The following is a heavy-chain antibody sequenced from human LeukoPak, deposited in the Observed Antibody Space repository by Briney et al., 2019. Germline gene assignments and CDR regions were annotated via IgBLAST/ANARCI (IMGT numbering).Heavy chain of an antibody. CDR3: ARGAYYDILTGYYMGRGESWFDP. CDR2: IIPIFGTA. CDR1: GGTFSSYA. V-gene: IGHV1-69*05. D-gene: IGHD3-9*01. J-gene: IGHJ5*02. Sequence: SVKVSCKASGGTFSSYAIGWVRQAPGQGLEWMGGIIPIFGTANYAQKFQGRVTMTRDTSTSTVYMELSSLRSEDTAVYYCARGAYYDILTGYYMGRGESWFDPWGQGTLVTVSS.